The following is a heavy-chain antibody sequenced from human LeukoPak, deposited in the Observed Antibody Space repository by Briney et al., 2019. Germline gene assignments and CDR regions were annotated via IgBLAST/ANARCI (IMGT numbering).Heavy chain of an antibody. V-gene: IGHV4-38-2*02. Sequence: SETLSLTCTVSGYSISSGYYWGWIRQPPGKGLEWIGSIYHSGSTYYNPSLKSRVTISVDTSKNQFSLKLSSVTAADTAVYYCASIGPPFHYYYMDVWGKGTTVTVSS. D-gene: IGHD3/OR15-3a*01. J-gene: IGHJ6*03. CDR2: IYHSGST. CDR1: GYSISSGYY. CDR3: ASIGPPFHYYYMDV.